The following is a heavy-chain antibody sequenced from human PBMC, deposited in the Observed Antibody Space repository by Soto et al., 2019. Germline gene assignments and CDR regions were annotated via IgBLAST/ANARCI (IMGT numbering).Heavy chain of an antibody. CDR1: GGSFSGYY. V-gene: IGHV4-34*01. CDR3: ARYPSTITMVRGVIIAGMDV. D-gene: IGHD3-10*01. Sequence: SETLSLTCAVYGGSFSGYYWSWIRQPPGKGLEWIGEINHSGSTNYNPSLKSRVTISVDTSKNQFSLKLSSVTAADTAVYYCARYPSTITMVRGVIIAGMDVWGQGTTVTVSS. J-gene: IGHJ6*02. CDR2: INHSGST.